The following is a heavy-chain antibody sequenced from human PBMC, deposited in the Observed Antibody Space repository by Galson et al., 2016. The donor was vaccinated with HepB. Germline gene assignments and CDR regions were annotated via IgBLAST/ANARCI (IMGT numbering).Heavy chain of an antibody. V-gene: IGHV3-23*01. D-gene: IGHD3-22*01. CDR2: ISGTGGSK. CDR3: AKEYESYYYDTSGLQ. CDR1: GFEFSRFA. J-gene: IGHJ4*02. Sequence: SLRLSCAASGFEFSRFAMSWVRQAPGKGLEWISGISGTGGSKYYVDSVKGRFTISRDNSKDTVYLQMNSLRVEDTAIYYGAKEYESYYYDTSGLQWGQGTLVAVSS.